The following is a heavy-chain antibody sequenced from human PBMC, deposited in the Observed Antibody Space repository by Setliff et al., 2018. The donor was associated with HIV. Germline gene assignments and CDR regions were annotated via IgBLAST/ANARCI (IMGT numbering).Heavy chain of an antibody. Sequence: SETLSLTCTVSAASIRSHYWSWIRQSPGKGLEWIGNFYYTGSTDYNPSFKSRVTISLDKSKNQFSLKIDSVTAADTAVYYCARRPLFGVVIASVAKMEFDYWGQGTLVTVSS. CDR1: AASIRSHY. J-gene: IGHJ4*02. CDR2: FYYTGST. CDR3: ARRPLFGVVIASVAKMEFDY. D-gene: IGHD3-3*01. V-gene: IGHV4-59*11.